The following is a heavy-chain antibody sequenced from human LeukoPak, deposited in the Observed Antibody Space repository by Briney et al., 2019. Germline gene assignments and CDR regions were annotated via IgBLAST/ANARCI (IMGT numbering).Heavy chain of an antibody. V-gene: IGHV3-21*01. CDR3: PRVSGDYYHTVES. Sequence: GGSLRLSCAASGFTFSSYAMNWVRQAPGKGLEWVSSITSGGSYIYYADSVKGRFTISRDNAKNSLFLQMNSLRAEDTAIYYCPRVSGDYYHTVESWGQGTLVTVSS. D-gene: IGHD4-17*01. CDR1: GFTFSSYA. CDR2: ITSGGSYI. J-gene: IGHJ4*02.